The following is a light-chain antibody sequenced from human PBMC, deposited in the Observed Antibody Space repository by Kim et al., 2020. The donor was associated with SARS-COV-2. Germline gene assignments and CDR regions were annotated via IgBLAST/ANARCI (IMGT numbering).Light chain of an antibody. J-gene: IGLJ3*02. CDR3: GTWDSSLSAVV. CDR1: SSNIGRNY. CDR2: DNN. Sequence: RVTISCSGSSSNIGRNYVSWYQQLPGTAPKLLIYDNNKRPSGIPDRFSGSKSGTSATLGITGLQTGDEADYFCGTWDSSLSAVVFGGGTQLTVL. V-gene: IGLV1-51*01.